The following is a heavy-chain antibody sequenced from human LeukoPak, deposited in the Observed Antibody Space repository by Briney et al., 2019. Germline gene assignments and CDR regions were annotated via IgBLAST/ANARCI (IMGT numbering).Heavy chain of an antibody. CDR1: GFTFSSYA. J-gene: IGHJ4*02. V-gene: IGHV3-23*01. CDR3: AKNLGGNYYYFDY. CDR2: ITGTGFTT. D-gene: IGHD1-26*01. Sequence: GGSLRPSCAASGFTFSSYAMSWVRQAPGKGLEWVSAITGTGFTTYYADSMKGRLTISRDNSKNTLYLQVNSLRAEDTAVYYCAKNLGGNYYYFDYWGQGTLVTVSS.